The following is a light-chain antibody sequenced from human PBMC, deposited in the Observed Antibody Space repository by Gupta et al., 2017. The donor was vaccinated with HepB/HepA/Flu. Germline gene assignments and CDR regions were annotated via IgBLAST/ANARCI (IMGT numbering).Light chain of an antibody. V-gene: IGLV3-21*04. CDR1: NIGNYS. J-gene: IGLJ1*01. Sequence: SYVVTQPSSVSVAPGRTASITCGGNNIGNYSVHWYQQKPVQAPLLLISFDAFRPSGIPERISGSNYGTTATMTITRVEAGDEADYYCQVWDNGSDHYVFGSGTTVTVL. CDR3: QVWDNGSDHYV. CDR2: FDA.